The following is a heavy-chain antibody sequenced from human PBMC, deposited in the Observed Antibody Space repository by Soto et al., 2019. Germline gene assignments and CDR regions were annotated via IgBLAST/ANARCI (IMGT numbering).Heavy chain of an antibody. Sequence: LKITCRASGNDCTSFWGGWVRQIPGKGLELMGIMYPGGSDTRYSPSFQGQVTISADKSISTAYLQWSSLKASDTAIYYCARGNRPPTYYSEYWCQGTLVTVSS. V-gene: IGHV5-51*01. J-gene: IGHJ4*02. CDR3: ARGNRPPTYYSEY. D-gene: IGHD1-1*01. CDR2: MYPGGSDT. CDR1: GNDCTSFW.